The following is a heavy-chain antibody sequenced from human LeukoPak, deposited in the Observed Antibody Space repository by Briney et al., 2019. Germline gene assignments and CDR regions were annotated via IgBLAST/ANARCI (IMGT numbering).Heavy chain of an antibody. J-gene: IGHJ6*02. Sequence: SETPSLTCTVSGGSISSYYWSWIRQPPGKGLEWIGYIYYSGSTNYNPSLKSRVTISVDTSKNQFSLKLSSVTAADTAVYYCARTPSGPSPKYYYYYYGMDVWGQGTTVTVSS. V-gene: IGHV4-59*08. CDR3: ARTPSGPSPKYYYYYYGMDV. CDR2: IYYSGST. CDR1: GGSISSYY.